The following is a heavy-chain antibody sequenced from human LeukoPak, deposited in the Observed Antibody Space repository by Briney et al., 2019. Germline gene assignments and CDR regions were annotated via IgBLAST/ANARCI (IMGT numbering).Heavy chain of an antibody. CDR3: ARDLLYYYDSSGLYFDY. D-gene: IGHD3-22*01. CDR2: ISSSSSTI. J-gene: IGHJ4*02. Sequence: PGGSLRLSCAASGFTFSSYSMNWVRQAPGKGLEWVSYISSSSSTIYYADSVKGRFTISRDNAKNSLYLQMNSLRAEDTAVYYCARDLLYYYDSSGLYFDYWGQGTLVTVSS. CDR1: GFTFSSYS. V-gene: IGHV3-48*01.